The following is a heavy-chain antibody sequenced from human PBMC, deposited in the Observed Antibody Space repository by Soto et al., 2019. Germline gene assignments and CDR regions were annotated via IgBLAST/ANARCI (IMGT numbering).Heavy chain of an antibody. Sequence: GGSLRLSCAASGFTFTRYSMNWVRQAPGKGLEWVSSISSTTNYIYYGDSMKGRFTISRDNAKNSLYLEMNSLRAEDTAVYYCARESEDLTSNFDCWGQGTLVTVSS. J-gene: IGHJ4*02. V-gene: IGHV3-21*06. CDR1: GFTFTRYS. CDR2: ISSTTNYI. CDR3: ARESEDLTSNFDC.